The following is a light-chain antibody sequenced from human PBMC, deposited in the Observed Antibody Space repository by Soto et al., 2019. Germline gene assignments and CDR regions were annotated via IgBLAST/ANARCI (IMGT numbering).Light chain of an antibody. V-gene: IGKV1-5*03. CDR1: QSITTW. J-gene: IGKJ2*01. CDR2: KVT. Sequence: DIQMTQSPSTLSASVGDRVTITCRASQSITTWLAWYQQKPGKAPKLLIYKVTNLQSGVPSRFSGSGSGTEFSLTISSLQPDDFATYYCQQYNDYQYIFGQGTKLEIK. CDR3: QQYNDYQYI.